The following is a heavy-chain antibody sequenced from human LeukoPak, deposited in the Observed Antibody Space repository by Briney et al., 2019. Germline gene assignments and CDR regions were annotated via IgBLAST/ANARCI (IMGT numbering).Heavy chain of an antibody. V-gene: IGHV3-53*04. CDR1: GFNVSSNY. J-gene: IGHJ4*02. D-gene: IGHD3-22*01. Sequence: GGSLRPSCGASGFNVSSNYMSWVRQAPGKGLEWVSVIYSGGSTYYADSVKGRFTISRHNSRNTLYLQMNSLRPEDTAVYYCASSGYYDSSIFDYWGQGTLVTVPS. CDR3: ASSGYYDSSIFDY. CDR2: IYSGGST.